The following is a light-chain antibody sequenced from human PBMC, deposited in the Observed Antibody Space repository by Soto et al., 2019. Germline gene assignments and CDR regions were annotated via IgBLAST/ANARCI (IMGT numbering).Light chain of an antibody. CDR1: QSVSSKS. CDR3: QQSGSSPRT. V-gene: IGKV3-20*01. J-gene: IGKJ5*01. Sequence: EIVLTQSPGTLSLSPGEGATLSCRASQSVSSKSLAWYQQKPGQAPRLLIYGASSRATGIPDRFSGSGSGTDFTLTISRLEPEDFAVYYCQQSGSSPRTFGQGTRLEIK. CDR2: GAS.